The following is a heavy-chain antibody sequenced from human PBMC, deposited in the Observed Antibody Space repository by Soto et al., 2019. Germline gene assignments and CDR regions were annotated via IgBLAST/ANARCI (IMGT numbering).Heavy chain of an antibody. CDR3: ATTFNPYDSRGYYLLK. Sequence: SVKVSCKASGGTFSSYAISWVRQAPGQGLEWMGGIIPIFGTANYAQKFQGRVTITADKSTSTAYMELSSLRSEDTAVYYCATTFNPYDSRGYYLLKWGQGTLVTSPQ. D-gene: IGHD3-22*01. CDR2: IIPIFGTA. V-gene: IGHV1-69*06. CDR1: GGTFSSYA. J-gene: IGHJ4*01.